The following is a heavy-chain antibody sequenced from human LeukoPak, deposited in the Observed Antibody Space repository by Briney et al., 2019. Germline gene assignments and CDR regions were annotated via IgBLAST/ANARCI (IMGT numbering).Heavy chain of an antibody. CDR1: GFTFIIYW. J-gene: IGHJ4*02. CDR3: ARPKGAVAGTFPFDY. D-gene: IGHD6-19*01. V-gene: IGHV3-7*03. CDR2: IKQDGSEK. Sequence: GSLRLSSAASGFTFIIYWMSWVRQAPGKGLEWVAHIKQDGSEKYYVDSVKGRFTISRDNAKNSLYLQMNSLRAEDTAVYYCARPKGAVAGTFPFDYWGQGTLVTVSS.